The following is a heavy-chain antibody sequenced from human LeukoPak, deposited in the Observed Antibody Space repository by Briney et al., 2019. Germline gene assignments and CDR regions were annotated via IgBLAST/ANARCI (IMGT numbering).Heavy chain of an antibody. CDR3: AKDIGSGWYKDGMDV. J-gene: IGHJ6*02. D-gene: IGHD6-19*01. CDR2: ISGSGGST. CDR1: GFTFSSYA. Sequence: PGGSLRLSCAASGFTFSSYAMSWVRQAPGKGLEWVSAISGSGGSTYYADSVKGRFTISRDNSKNTLYLQMNSLRAEDTALYYCAKDIGSGWYKDGMDVWGQGTTVTVSS. V-gene: IGHV3-23*01.